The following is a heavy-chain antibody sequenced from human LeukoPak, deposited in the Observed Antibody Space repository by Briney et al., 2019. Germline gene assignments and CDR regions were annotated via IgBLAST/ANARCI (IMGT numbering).Heavy chain of an antibody. J-gene: IGHJ4*02. CDR1: GGSVSSGSYY. Sequence: PSETLSLTCTVSGGSVSSGSYYWSWIRQPPGKGLEWIGYIYYSGSTNYNPSFKSRVTISVDTSKNQFSLKLSSVTAADTAVYYCAREQGGYSYGYESFDYWGQGTLVTVSS. V-gene: IGHV4-61*01. D-gene: IGHD5-18*01. CDR2: IYYSGST. CDR3: AREQGGYSYGYESFDY.